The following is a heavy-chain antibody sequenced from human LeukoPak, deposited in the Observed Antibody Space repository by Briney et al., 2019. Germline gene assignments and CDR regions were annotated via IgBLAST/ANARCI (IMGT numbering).Heavy chain of an antibody. J-gene: IGHJ5*02. D-gene: IGHD3-16*01. V-gene: IGHV4-59*01. CDR2: FSHSIYT. Sequence: SETLSLTCSVSGDSIDSYFWNWIRQSPGEGLEWIGYFSHSIYTTYNPSLKSRVTISANTPKNQISLRLTSVTASDTAVYVCAKGGGKQVDWFDPWGQGTLVTVSS. CDR1: GDSIDSYF. CDR3: AKGGGKQVDWFDP.